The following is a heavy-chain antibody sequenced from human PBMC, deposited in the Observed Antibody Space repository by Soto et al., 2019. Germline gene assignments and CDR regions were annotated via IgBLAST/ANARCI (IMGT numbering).Heavy chain of an antibody. CDR1: GFTFSSYS. Sequence: GGSLRLSCAASGFTFSSYSMNWVRQAPGKGLEWVSSISSSSNYIYYADSVKGRFTISRDNAKNSLYLQMNSLRAEDTAVYYCARDRGVTIAAAGPSAVPPVSWGQGTLVTVSS. D-gene: IGHD6-13*01. CDR3: ARDRGVTIAAAGPSAVPPVS. CDR2: ISSSSNYI. V-gene: IGHV3-21*01. J-gene: IGHJ4*02.